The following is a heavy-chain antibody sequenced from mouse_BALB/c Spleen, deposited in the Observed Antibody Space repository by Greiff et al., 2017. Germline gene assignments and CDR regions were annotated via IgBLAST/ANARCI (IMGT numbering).Heavy chain of an antibody. CDR3: AREGDVDY. D-gene: IGHD3-3*01. V-gene: IGHV5-6-5*01. J-gene: IGHJ2*01. Sequence: DVMLVESGGGLVKPGGSLKLSCAASGFTFSSYAMSWVRQTPEERLEWVASISSGGSTNYPDSVKGRFTIARDNARNILYLQMSSLGSEDTAMYYCAREGDVDYWGQGTTLTVSS. CDR1: GFTFSSYA. CDR2: ISSGGST.